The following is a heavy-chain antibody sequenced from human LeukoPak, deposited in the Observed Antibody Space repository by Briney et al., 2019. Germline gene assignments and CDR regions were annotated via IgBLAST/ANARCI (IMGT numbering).Heavy chain of an antibody. CDR3: ARDAIDSNYFDF. Sequence: SETLSLTCAVYGGSFRGYYWSWIRQPPGKGLEWIGEINHSGSTNYNPSLKSRLTISVDRSANHFSLKVSSVTAADTAVYYCARDAIDSNYFDFWGQGTLVTVSS. V-gene: IGHV4-34*01. D-gene: IGHD4-11*01. CDR2: INHSGST. CDR1: GGSFRGYY. J-gene: IGHJ4*02.